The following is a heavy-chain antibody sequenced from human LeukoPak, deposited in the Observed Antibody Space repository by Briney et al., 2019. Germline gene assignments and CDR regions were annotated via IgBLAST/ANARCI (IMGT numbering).Heavy chain of an antibody. CDR2: IYTSGGT. Sequence: TLSLTCTVSGGSISSGSYYWSWIRQPAGKGLEWIGRIYTSGGTNYNPSLKSRVTISVDTSKNQFSLKLSSVTAADTAVYYCARASKDYYDSSGYIGYWGQGTLVTVSS. CDR1: GGSISSGSYY. D-gene: IGHD3-22*01. V-gene: IGHV4-61*02. J-gene: IGHJ4*02. CDR3: ARASKDYYDSSGYIGY.